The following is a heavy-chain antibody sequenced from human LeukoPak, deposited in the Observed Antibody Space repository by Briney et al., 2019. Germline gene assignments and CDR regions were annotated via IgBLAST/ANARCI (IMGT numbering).Heavy chain of an antibody. CDR2: IRSKAYGGTT. CDR3: TRGGLGMDV. CDR1: GFTFGDYA. J-gene: IGHJ6*02. V-gene: IGHV3-49*04. D-gene: IGHD2-21*01. Sequence: GGSLRLSCTASGFTFGDYAMSWVRQAPGKGLEWVGFIRSKAYGGTTEYAASVKGRFTISRDDSKSIAYLQMNSLKTEDTAVYYCTRGGLGMDVWGQGTTVTVSS.